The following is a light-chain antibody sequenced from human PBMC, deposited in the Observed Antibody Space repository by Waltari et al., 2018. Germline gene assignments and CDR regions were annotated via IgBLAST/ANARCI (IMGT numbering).Light chain of an antibody. V-gene: IGLV2-23*02. CDR2: EVS. CDR3: CSYAGSSTFVV. CDR1: SSDGGSYNL. Sequence: QSALTQPASVSGSPGQSITISCTGTSSDGGSYNLVSWYQQHPGKAPKLMIYEVSKRPSGVSNRFSGSKSGNTASLTISGLQAEDEADYYCCSYAGSSTFVVFGGGTKLTVL. J-gene: IGLJ2*01.